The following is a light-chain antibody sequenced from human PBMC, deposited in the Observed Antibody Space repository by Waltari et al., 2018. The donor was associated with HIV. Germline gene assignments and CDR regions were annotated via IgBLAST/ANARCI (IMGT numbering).Light chain of an antibody. J-gene: IGLJ3*02. Sequence: QSVLTQPPSTSGTPGPTVTISCSGTRSDIGTNYVYWYQQVPGTVPKLLIYRNIQRPSGVPARFSGSKSGTSASLAISGLRSEDEAHYHCASWDDSLGGRWVFGGGTKLTVL. CDR1: RSDIGTNY. CDR2: RNI. CDR3: ASWDDSLGGRWV. V-gene: IGLV1-47*01.